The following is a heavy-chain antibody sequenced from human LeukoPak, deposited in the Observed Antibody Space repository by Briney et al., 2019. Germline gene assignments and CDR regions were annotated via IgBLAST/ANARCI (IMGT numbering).Heavy chain of an antibody. CDR2: ISGSGGST. V-gene: IGHV3-23*01. CDR1: GFTFSSYA. D-gene: IGHD6-13*01. Sequence: GGSLRLSCAASGFTFSSYAMSWVRQAPGKGLEWVSAISGSGGSTYYADSVKGRSTISRDNSKNTLYLQMNSLRAEDTAVYYCARRYSSSWLDYWGQGTLVTVSS. CDR3: ARRYSSSWLDY. J-gene: IGHJ4*02.